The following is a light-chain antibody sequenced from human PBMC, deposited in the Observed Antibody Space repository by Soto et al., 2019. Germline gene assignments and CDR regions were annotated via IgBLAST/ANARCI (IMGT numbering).Light chain of an antibody. J-gene: IGLJ3*02. Sequence: QSALTQPRSVSGSPGQSVTISCTGTSSDVGGYNYVSWYQHHPGTAPKLMIYDLSKRPSGVPDRFSGSKSGNTASLTISGLQADDEADYYCCSYAGSYSWVFGGGTKLTVL. V-gene: IGLV2-11*01. CDR3: CSYAGSYSWV. CDR2: DLS. CDR1: SSDVGGYNY.